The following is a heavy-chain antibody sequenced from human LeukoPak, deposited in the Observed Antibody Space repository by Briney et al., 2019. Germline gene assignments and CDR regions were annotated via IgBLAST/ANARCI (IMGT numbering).Heavy chain of an antibody. V-gene: IGHV3-48*01. D-gene: IGHD2-15*01. Sequence: GGSLRLSCAASGFTFSSYNMNWVRQAPGKGLEWVSYISSSSSTIYYADSVKGRFTISRDNAKNSLYLQMNSLRAEDTAVYYCARDVGYCSGGSCYSYGMDVWGQGTTVTVSS. J-gene: IGHJ6*02. CDR3: ARDVGYCSGGSCYSYGMDV. CDR2: ISSSSSTI. CDR1: GFTFSSYN.